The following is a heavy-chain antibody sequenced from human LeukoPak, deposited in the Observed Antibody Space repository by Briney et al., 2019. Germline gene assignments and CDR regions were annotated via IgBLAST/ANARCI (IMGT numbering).Heavy chain of an antibody. Sequence: GGPLRLSCAASGFPLDNIARNWVGQAPGKGLGGASAISGSGGSTYYADSVKGRFTISRDNSKNTLYLQMNSLRAEDTAVYYCAKDQYNWNSQPFGWGQGTLVTVSS. CDR3: AKDQYNWNSQPFG. CDR1: GFPLDNIA. D-gene: IGHD1-7*01. CDR2: ISGSGGST. J-gene: IGHJ4*02. V-gene: IGHV3-23*01.